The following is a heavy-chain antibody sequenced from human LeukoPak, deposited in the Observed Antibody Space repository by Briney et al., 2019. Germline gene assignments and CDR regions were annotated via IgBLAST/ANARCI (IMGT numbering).Heavy chain of an antibody. CDR1: GYTFTSYY. CDR2: MNPNSGNT. D-gene: IGHD1-26*01. CDR3: ARGRGSYDY. V-gene: IGHV1-8*02. J-gene: IGHJ4*02. Sequence: GASVKVSCKASGYTFTSYYMHWVRQAPGQGLEWMGWMNPNSGNTGYAQKFQGRVTMTRNTAISTAYMELSSLRSEDTAVYYCARGRGSYDYWGQGTLVTVSS.